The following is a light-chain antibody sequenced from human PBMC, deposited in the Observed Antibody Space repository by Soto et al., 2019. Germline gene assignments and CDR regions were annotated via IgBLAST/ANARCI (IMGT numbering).Light chain of an antibody. V-gene: IGLV4-69*01. CDR3: QTWGPGIVV. J-gene: IGLJ2*01. CDR2: LNSDGSH. CDR1: SGYSSYA. Sequence: QLVLTQSPSASASLGASVRLTCTLSSGYSSYAVAWHQQQPDRGPRYLMKLNSDGSHTKGDGIPDRFSGSSSGTERYLTISSLQSEDEAEYHWQTWGPGIVVFGGGTKLTVL.